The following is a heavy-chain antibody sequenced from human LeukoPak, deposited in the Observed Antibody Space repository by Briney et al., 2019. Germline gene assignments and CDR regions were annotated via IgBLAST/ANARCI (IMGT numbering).Heavy chain of an antibody. CDR2: ISGSGAFT. J-gene: IGHJ4*02. CDR1: GFTFSTYA. Sequence: GGSLRLSCAASGFTFSTYAMSWVRQAPGKGLEWVSTISGSGAFTKYADSVTGRFTIPRDNSKNTMYLQLNSLRAEDTAIYYCAKTYYYDSSGYSHYLAYDYWGQGTLVTVSS. D-gene: IGHD3-22*01. CDR3: AKTYYYDSSGYSHYLAYDY. V-gene: IGHV3-23*01.